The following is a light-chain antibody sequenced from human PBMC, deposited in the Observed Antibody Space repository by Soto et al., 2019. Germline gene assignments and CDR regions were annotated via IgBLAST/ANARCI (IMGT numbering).Light chain of an antibody. V-gene: IGLV1-51*02. CDR2: ESN. Sequence: QAVVTQPPSVSAAPGQRVTISCSGSSSNIGSDYVSWYQHLPGTAPKLLIYESNERPSGIPDRFSGSKSGKSAALGITGLQTGDEADYYCATWDSSLSAVVFGGGTKLTVL. CDR3: ATWDSSLSAVV. J-gene: IGLJ2*01. CDR1: SSNIGSDY.